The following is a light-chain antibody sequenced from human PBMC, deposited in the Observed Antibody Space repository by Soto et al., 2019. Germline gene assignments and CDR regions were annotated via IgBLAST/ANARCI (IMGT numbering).Light chain of an antibody. CDR3: LHHHNFPLT. J-gene: IGKJ5*01. Sequence: DIQMTQSPSAMSASVGDRVTITCRASQGISNHLVWFQQKPGKVPKRLIYEASSLQAGVPSRFSGSGSGTDFTLTISSLQPEDFATYYCLHHHNFPLTFGQGTRLEIK. CDR1: QGISNH. V-gene: IGKV1-17*03. CDR2: EAS.